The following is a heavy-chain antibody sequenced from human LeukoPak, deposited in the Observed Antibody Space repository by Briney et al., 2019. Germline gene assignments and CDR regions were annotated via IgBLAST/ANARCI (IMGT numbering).Heavy chain of an antibody. Sequence: GATVKISCKASGHSFTDYFLHWVHQAPGKGLEWMGRVDPEDGETIYAEKFQGRVAITADTSRDTAYMELSSLRSEDTAVYYCTIVGLDYYDTSGYPSWGQGTLVTVSS. J-gene: IGHJ5*02. D-gene: IGHD3-22*01. CDR3: TIVGLDYYDTSGYPS. V-gene: IGHV1-69-2*01. CDR2: VDPEDGET. CDR1: GHSFTDYF.